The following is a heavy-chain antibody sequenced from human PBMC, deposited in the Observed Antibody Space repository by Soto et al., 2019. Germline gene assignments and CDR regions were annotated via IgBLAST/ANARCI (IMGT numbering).Heavy chain of an antibody. D-gene: IGHD4-17*01. CDR1: GVPVSGGIFY. V-gene: IGHV4-61*01. J-gene: IGHJ4*02. CDR3: ARGATVTQYDY. Sequence: SEPLSLTCTVSGVPVSGGIFYLAGIRQPPGKGLEWIGFISYSGTTNYNPSLKSRVTISVDTSRSQISLMVSSLTAADTALYYCARGATVTQYDYWGQGTLVTVPQ. CDR2: ISYSGTT.